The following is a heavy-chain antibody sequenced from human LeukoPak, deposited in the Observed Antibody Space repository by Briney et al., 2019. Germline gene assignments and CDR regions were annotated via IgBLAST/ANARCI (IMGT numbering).Heavy chain of an antibody. D-gene: IGHD5-24*01. J-gene: IGHJ4*02. CDR3: ARDGYNPAPFDY. V-gene: IGHV4-30-2*01. CDR1: GDSISSGDYF. Sequence: SETLSLTCTVSGDSISSGDYFWSWIRQPPGKGLEWIGYISHNENAYFNPSLSSRVTMSVDKSKNQVSLKITSVTAADTAVYYCARDGYNPAPFDYWGQGTLVTVSS. CDR2: ISHNENA.